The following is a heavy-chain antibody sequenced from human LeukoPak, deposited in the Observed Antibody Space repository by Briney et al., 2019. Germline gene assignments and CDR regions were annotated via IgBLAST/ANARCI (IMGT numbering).Heavy chain of an antibody. V-gene: IGHV3-74*01. J-gene: IGHJ4*02. CDR1: GFTFSRYW. D-gene: IGHD3-22*01. CDR2: ISPDGSRT. CDR3: ARDQRGYYDSSGYYAY. Sequence: PGGSLRLSCAASGFTFSRYWMHWVRQAPGKGLAWVSRISPDGSRTTYADSVKGRFTISRDNAKNTVYLQMNSLRAEDTAVYYCARDQRGYYDSSGYYAYWGQGTLVTVSS.